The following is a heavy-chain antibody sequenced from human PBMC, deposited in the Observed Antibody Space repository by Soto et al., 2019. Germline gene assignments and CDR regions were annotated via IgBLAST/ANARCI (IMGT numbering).Heavy chain of an antibody. V-gene: IGHV1-69*13. J-gene: IGHJ4*02. Sequence: ASVKVSCKASGGTFSSYAISWVRQAPGQGLEWMGGIIPIFGTANYAQKFQGRVTITADESTSTAYMELSSLRSEDTAVYYCAAVQLPLNYFDYWGQGTLVTVS. CDR3: AAVQLPLNYFDY. D-gene: IGHD5-18*01. CDR2: IIPIFGTA. CDR1: GGTFSSYA.